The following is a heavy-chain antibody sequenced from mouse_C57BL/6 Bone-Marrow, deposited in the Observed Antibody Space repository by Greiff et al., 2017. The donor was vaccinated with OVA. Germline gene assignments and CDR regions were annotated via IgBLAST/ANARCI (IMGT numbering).Heavy chain of an antibody. CDR2: IDPSDSET. J-gene: IGHJ2*01. V-gene: IGHV1-52*01. CDR1: GYTFTSYW. D-gene: IGHD4-1*01. Sequence: QVQLQQPGAELVRPGSSVKLSCKASGYTFTSYWMHWVKQRPIQGLEWIGNIDPSDSETHYTQKFKDKATLTVDKSSSTSYMQLSSLTSEDSAVYYCARSRTGTGDYWGQGTTLTVSS. CDR3: ARSRTGTGDY.